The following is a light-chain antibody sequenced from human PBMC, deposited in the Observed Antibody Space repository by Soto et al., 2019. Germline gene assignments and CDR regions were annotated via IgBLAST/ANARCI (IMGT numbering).Light chain of an antibody. CDR1: SSDVGGYNY. V-gene: IGLV2-8*01. CDR2: DVS. Sequence: QSVLTQPPSASGSPGHSVTISCTGTSSDVGGYNYISWYQQHPGKAPKLMIYDVSKRPSGVPDRFSGSKSGNTASLTISGLQAEDEADYYCSSYAGSNTWVFGGGTKLTVL. CDR3: SSYAGSNTWV. J-gene: IGLJ2*01.